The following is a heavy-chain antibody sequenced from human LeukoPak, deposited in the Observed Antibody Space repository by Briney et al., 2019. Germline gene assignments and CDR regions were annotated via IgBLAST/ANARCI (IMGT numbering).Heavy chain of an antibody. CDR3: ARGDTAMVESYYMDA. J-gene: IGHJ6*03. D-gene: IGHD5-18*01. CDR2: ISYDGSNK. Sequence: PGRSLRLSCAASGFTFSSYAMHWVRQAPGKGLEWVAVISYDGSNKYYADSVKGRFTISRDNSKNTLYLQMNSLRAEDTAVYYCARGDTAMVESYYMDAWGKGTTVTVSS. CDR1: GFTFSSYA. V-gene: IGHV3-30*01.